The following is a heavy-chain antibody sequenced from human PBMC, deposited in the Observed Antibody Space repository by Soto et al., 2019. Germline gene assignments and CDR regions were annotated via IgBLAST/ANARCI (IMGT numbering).Heavy chain of an antibody. J-gene: IGHJ4*02. D-gene: IGHD3-22*01. V-gene: IGHV1-69*01. CDR3: ARGYDSSGYYYCDY. CDR1: GGTFSSYA. Sequence: QVQLVQSGAEVKKPGSSVKVSCKASGGTFSSYAISWVRQAPGQGLEWMGWIIPIFGTTHYAQKFEGRVTITAHDSTSTAYMEVRSRRCEDRAVYYCARGYDSSGYYYCDYWGQGTLVTVSS. CDR2: IIPIFGTT.